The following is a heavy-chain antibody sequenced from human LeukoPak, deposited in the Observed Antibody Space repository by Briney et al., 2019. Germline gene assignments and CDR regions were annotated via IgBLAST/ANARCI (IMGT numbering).Heavy chain of an antibody. D-gene: IGHD3-22*01. J-gene: IGHJ4*02. CDR1: GFTFSSYS. CDR3: AAHWEDYYDSSGYSYYFDY. V-gene: IGHV3-48*01. CDR2: ISSSSSTI. Sequence: PGGSLRLSCAASGFTFSSYSMNWVRQAPGKGLEWVSYISSSSSTIYYADSVKGRFTISRDNAKNSLYLQMNSLRAEDTAVYYCAAHWEDYYDSSGYSYYFDYWGQGTLVTVSS.